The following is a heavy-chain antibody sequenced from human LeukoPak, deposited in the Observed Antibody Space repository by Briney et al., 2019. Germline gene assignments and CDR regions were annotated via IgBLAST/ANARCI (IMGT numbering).Heavy chain of an antibody. CDR2: ISYDGSNK. CDR1: GFTFSRNG. Sequence: GSLRLSCEASGFTFSRNGMHWVRQAPGKGLEWVAVISYDGSNKYYADSVKGRFTISRDNSKNTLYLQMNSLRAEDTAVYYCAKGITIFGVVDYFDYWGQGTLVTVSS. CDR3: AKGITIFGVVDYFDY. D-gene: IGHD3-3*01. J-gene: IGHJ4*02. V-gene: IGHV3-30*18.